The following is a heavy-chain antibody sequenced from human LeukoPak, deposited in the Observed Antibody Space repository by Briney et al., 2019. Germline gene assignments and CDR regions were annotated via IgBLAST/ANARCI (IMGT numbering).Heavy chain of an antibody. D-gene: IGHD1-14*01. CDR2: IYYSGST. J-gene: IGHJ5*02. CDR3: ARAAQSITSAVSWFDP. V-gene: IGHV4-59*01. Sequence: SETLSLTCTVSGGSISSYYWSWIRQPPGKGLEWIGYIYYSGSTNYNPSLKSRVTISVDTSKNQFSLKLSSVTAADTAVYYCARAAQSITSAVSWFDPWGQGTLVTVSS. CDR1: GGSISSYY.